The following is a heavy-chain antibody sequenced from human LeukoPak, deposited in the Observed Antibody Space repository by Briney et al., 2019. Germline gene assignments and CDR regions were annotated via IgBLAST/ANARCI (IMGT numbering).Heavy chain of an antibody. J-gene: IGHJ5*02. CDR1: GGSISSSSYY. Sequence: SETLSLTCTVSGGSISSSSYYWGWIRQPPGKGLEWIGSIYYSGSTYYNPSLKSRVTISVDTSKNQFPLKLSSVTAADTAVYYCARLLSGLLWFGESKNWFDPWGQGTLVTVSS. CDR3: ARLLSGLLWFGESKNWFDP. V-gene: IGHV4-39*01. D-gene: IGHD3-10*01. CDR2: IYYSGST.